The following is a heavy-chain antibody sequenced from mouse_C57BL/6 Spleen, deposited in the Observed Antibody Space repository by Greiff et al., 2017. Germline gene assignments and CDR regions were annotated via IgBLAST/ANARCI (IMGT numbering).Heavy chain of an antibody. Sequence: QVQLQQPGAELVKPGASVKMSCKASGYTFTSYWITWVKQRPGQGLEWIGDIYPGSGSTNYNEKFKSKATLTVDKSSSTAYMQLSSLTSEDSAVXYCARGAAPYGNCENAMDYWGQGTSVTVSS. CDR2: IYPGSGST. CDR3: ARGAAPYGNCENAMDY. D-gene: IGHD2-1*01. V-gene: IGHV1-55*01. J-gene: IGHJ4*01. CDR1: GYTFTSYW.